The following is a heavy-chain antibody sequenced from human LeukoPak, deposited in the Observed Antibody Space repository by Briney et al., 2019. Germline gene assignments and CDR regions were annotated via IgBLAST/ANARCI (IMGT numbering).Heavy chain of an antibody. CDR3: ARSADMVRGSVVFDY. Sequence: QSGGSLRLSCAASGFTFSSYGMHWVRQAPGKGLEWVAVMSYDGSNKYYADSVKGRFTISRDNSKNTLYLQMNSLRAEDTAVYYCARSADMVRGSVVFDYWGQGTLVTVSS. D-gene: IGHD3-10*01. CDR2: MSYDGSNK. V-gene: IGHV3-30*03. CDR1: GFTFSSYG. J-gene: IGHJ4*02.